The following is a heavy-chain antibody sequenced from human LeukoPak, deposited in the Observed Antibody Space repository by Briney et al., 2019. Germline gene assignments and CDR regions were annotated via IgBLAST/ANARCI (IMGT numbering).Heavy chain of an antibody. D-gene: IGHD1-1*01. J-gene: IGHJ6*04. CDR1: GYTFTSYD. Sequence: RAPVKVSCKASGYTFTSYDIHWVRQATGQGLEWMGRMNPNNGNTGDAQKFQGRVTMTRDPSISTAYMELSSLRSEDTGVYFCARALAGTAELDVWGKGTTVTVSS. CDR2: MNPNNGNT. CDR3: ARALAGTAELDV. V-gene: IGHV1-8*01.